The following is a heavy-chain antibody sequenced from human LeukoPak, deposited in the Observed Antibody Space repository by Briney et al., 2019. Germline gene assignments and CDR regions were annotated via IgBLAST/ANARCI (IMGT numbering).Heavy chain of an antibody. CDR2: INPNFGTA. CDR3: ARIGSQNSSPFDY. CDR1: GGTFSSYD. Sequence: SVKVSCKASGGTFSSYDISWVRQAPGQGLEWMGRINPNFGTANYAQKFQGRVTITTDESTSTAYMELSSLRSEHTAVYYCARIGSQNSSPFDYWGQGTLVTVSS. V-gene: IGHV1-69*05. D-gene: IGHD3-10*01. J-gene: IGHJ4*02.